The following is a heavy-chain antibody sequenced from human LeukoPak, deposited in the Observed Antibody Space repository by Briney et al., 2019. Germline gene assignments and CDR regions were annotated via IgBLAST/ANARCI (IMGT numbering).Heavy chain of an antibody. CDR1: GGSFSGYY. Sequence: SETLSLTCAVYGGSFSGYYWGWIRQPPGKGLEWIGEINHSGSTNYNPSLKSRVTISVDTSKNQFSLKLSSVTAADTAVYYCARGSARYSYGYGTGYYFDYWGQGTLVTVSS. CDR2: INHSGST. V-gene: IGHV4-34*01. CDR3: ARGSARYSYGYGTGYYFDY. D-gene: IGHD5-18*01. J-gene: IGHJ4*02.